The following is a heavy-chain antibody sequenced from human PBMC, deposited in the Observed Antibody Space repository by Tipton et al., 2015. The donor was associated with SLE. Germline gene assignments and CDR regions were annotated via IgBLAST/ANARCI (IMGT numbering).Heavy chain of an antibody. J-gene: IGHJ4*02. Sequence: LRLSCAVYGGSFSGYYWSRIRQPPGKGLEWIGEINHSGSTNYNPSLKSRVTISVDTSKNQFSLKLSSVTAADTAVYYCARTQYTFGGVIAPFDYWGQGTLVTVSS. D-gene: IGHD3-16*02. CDR3: ARTQYTFGGVIAPFDY. V-gene: IGHV4-34*01. CDR1: GGSFSGYY. CDR2: INHSGST.